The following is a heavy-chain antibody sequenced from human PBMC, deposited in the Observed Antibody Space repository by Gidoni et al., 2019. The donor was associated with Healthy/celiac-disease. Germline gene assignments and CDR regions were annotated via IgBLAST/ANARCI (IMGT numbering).Heavy chain of an antibody. CDR2: IWYDGSNK. CDR1: GFTFGSYG. V-gene: IGHV3-33*01. J-gene: IGHJ6*02. CDR3: ARDPPGIQLWGEMGGMDV. D-gene: IGHD5-18*01. Sequence: QVQLVESGGGVVQPGRSLRLSCAASGFTFGSYGMHWVRQAPGKGLEWVAVIWYDGSNKYYADSVKGRFTISRDNSKNTLYLQMNSLRAEDTAVYYCARDPPGIQLWGEMGGMDVWGQGTTVTVSS.